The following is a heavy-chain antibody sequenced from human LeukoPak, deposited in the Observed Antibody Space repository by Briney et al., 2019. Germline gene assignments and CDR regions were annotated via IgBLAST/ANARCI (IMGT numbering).Heavy chain of an antibody. V-gene: IGHV1-2*02. CDR3: ARVVAVAVYYYMDV. J-gene: IGHJ6*03. D-gene: IGHD6-19*01. CDR2: INPNSGGT. CDR1: GYTFTGYY. Sequence: ASVKVSCKASGYTFTGYYMHWVRQAPGQGLEWMGWINPNSGGTNYAQKLQGRVTMTTDTSTSTAYMELRSLRSDDTAVYYCARVVAVAVYYYMDVWGKGTTVTVSS.